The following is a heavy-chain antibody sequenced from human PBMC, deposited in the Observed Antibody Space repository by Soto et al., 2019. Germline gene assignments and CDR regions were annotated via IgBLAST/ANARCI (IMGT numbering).Heavy chain of an antibody. CDR3: AKYYMVTRSPFDY. CDR2: ITSTGDRA. D-gene: IGHD5-18*01. J-gene: IGHJ4*02. Sequence: GGSLRLSCAASGLTFSSYAMSWVRQAPGKGLEWVSSITSTGDRAYYADSVKGRFTVSRDNSKNTLYLQMNSLRAEDTAVYYCAKYYMVTRSPFDYWGQGTLVTVSS. V-gene: IGHV3-23*01. CDR1: GLTFSSYA.